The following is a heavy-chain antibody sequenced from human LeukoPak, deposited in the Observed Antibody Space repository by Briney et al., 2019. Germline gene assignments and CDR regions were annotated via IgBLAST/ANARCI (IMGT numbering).Heavy chain of an antibody. D-gene: IGHD5-18*01. J-gene: IGHJ4*02. CDR3: ARGPGGYSYGYYFDY. V-gene: IGHV4-59*01. CDR2: FYYSGST. CDR1: GGSIISYY. Sequence: ETLSLTCAVSGGSIISYYWSWIRQPPGKGLEWIGFFYYSGSTNYNPSLKSRVTISVDTSKNHFSLKLNSVTAADTAVYYCARGPGGYSYGYYFDYWGQGTLVTVSS.